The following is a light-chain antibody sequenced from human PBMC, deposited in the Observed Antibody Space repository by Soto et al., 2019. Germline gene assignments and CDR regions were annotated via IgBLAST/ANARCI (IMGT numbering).Light chain of an antibody. CDR1: SSDIGGYNY. CDR2: DVS. V-gene: IGLV2-14*03. CDR3: SSFSSNAIYV. J-gene: IGLJ1*01. Sequence: QSALTQPASVSGSPGQSITISCSGTSSDIGGYNYVSWYQQQPDNPPNRMIYDVSNRPSGVSSRFSGSKSGNTASLTISGLQPEDDADYYCSSFSSNAIYVFGNGTKVTVL.